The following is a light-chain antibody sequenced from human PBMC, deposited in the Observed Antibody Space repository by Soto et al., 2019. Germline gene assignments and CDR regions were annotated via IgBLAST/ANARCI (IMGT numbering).Light chain of an antibody. Sequence: EIVLTQSPGTLSLSPGERATLSCRASQSVSSSYLAWYQQKPGQAPRLLIYGASSRATGIPDRFSGVGSGTGFTLTISSLQSEDFAVYYCQQYNKWPQTFGQGTRLEI. J-gene: IGKJ5*01. V-gene: IGKV3-20*01. CDR1: QSVSSSY. CDR2: GAS. CDR3: QQYNKWPQT.